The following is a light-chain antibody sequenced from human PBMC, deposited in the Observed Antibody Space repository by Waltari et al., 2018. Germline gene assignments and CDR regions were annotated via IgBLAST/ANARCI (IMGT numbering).Light chain of an antibody. CDR1: PDIGKQ. V-gene: IGKV1-33*01. CDR3: QHYDDLQFT. CDR2: DAS. Sequence: DIQMTQSPSSLSASVGDRVVITCQASPDIGKQLNWYQQKPGKAPKLLIYDASNLEPGVPSRVGGRGYGSHFTFTISSLQPEDIATYYCQHYDDLQFTVGPGTTVDIK. J-gene: IGKJ3*01.